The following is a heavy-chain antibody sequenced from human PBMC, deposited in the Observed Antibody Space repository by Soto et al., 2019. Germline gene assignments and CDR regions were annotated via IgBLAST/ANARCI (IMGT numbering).Heavy chain of an antibody. CDR2: INHSGST. Sequence: SEALSLTCAVYGGSFSGYYWSWIRQPPGKGLEWIGEINHSGSTNYNPSLKSRVTISVDTSKNQFSLKLSSVTAADTAVYYCARVDYYDSSGPYYFDYWGQGTLVTVSS. CDR1: GGSFSGYY. V-gene: IGHV4-34*01. CDR3: ARVDYYDSSGPYYFDY. J-gene: IGHJ4*02. D-gene: IGHD3-22*01.